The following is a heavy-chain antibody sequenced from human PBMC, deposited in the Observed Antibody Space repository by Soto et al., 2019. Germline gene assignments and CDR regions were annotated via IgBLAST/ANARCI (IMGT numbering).Heavy chain of an antibody. CDR2: INHRGST. Sequence: QVHLQQWGAGLLKPSETLSLTCAVYGESFIGYYWTWIRQPPGKGLEWIGEINHRGSTNYNPSLKRRVTISIDTSKKQFSLKLTSVTAADTSVYYCARTDIVTTNWFDPWGQGTLVTVSS. CDR3: ARTDIVTTNWFDP. J-gene: IGHJ5*02. D-gene: IGHD5-12*01. V-gene: IGHV4-34*02. CDR1: GESFIGYY.